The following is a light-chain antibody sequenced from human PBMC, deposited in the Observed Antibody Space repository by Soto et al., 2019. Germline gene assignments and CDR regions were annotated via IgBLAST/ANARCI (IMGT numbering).Light chain of an antibody. CDR2: AAS. J-gene: IGKJ1*01. CDR1: QAISSY. Sequence: AIRMTQSPSSFSASTGDRVTITCRASQAISSYLAWYQQKPGKAPKLLLYAASTLQSGVPSRFSGSGSGTDFTLTVSCLQSEDVATYYCQQYYSEPWTFGQGTKVEIK. CDR3: QQYYSEPWT. V-gene: IGKV1-8*01.